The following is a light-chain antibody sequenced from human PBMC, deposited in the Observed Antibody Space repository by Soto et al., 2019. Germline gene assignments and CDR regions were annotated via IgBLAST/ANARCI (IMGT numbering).Light chain of an antibody. CDR3: QHYNSYSEA. Sequence: IVLSHSPGTLSLSPVYRATLSFMSSQRVSARYLAWYHQKPGQAPRLLIFGASDRATGIPDRFSGSGSGTEFTLTISSLQPDDFATYYCQHYNSYSEAFGQGTKVDIK. V-gene: IGKV3-20*01. CDR2: GAS. J-gene: IGKJ1*01. CDR1: QRVSARY.